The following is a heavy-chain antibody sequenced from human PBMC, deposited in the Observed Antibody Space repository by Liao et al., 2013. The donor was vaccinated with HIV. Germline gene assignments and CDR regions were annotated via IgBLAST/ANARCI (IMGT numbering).Heavy chain of an antibody. J-gene: IGHJ4*02. CDR2: INQSGST. V-gene: IGHV4-34*02. CDR3: ARDQGYYYDSSGFLDY. D-gene: IGHD3-22*01. Sequence: QVQLQQWGAGLLKPSETLSLTCAVYGGSFSGYYWSWVRQPTGKGLEWIGEINQSGSTNYNPSLKSRVTISVDTSKNQFSLKLTSVTAADTAVYYCARDQGYYYDSSGFLDYWGQGTLVTVSS. CDR1: GGSFSGYY.